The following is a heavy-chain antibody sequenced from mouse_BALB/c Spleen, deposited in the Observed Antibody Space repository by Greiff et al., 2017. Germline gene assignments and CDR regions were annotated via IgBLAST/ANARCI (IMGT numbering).Heavy chain of an antibody. CDR3: ARQDDYGAMDY. CDR2: ISSGGGST. CDR1: GFAFSSYD. J-gene: IGHJ4*01. V-gene: IGHV5-12-1*01. D-gene: IGHD2-4*01. Sequence: EVQGVESGGGLVKPGGSLKLSCAASGFAFSSYDMSWVRQTPEKRLEWVAYISSGGGSTYYPDTVKGRFTISRDNAKNTLYLQMSSLKSEDTAMYYCARQDDYGAMDYWGQGTSVTVSS.